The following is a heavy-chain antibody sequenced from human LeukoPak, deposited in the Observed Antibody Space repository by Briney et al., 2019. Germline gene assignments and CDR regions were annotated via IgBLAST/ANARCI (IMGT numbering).Heavy chain of an antibody. D-gene: IGHD5-18*01. Sequence: ASVKVSCKASGYTFTDYAINWVRQAPGQRLEWMGWISAGNGNTKYSQKFQGRVTFTRDTSASTAYMEVSSLRSEDTAVYYCAREVSGYRSRYFDFWGRGTLVTASS. CDR1: GYTFTDYA. J-gene: IGHJ2*01. CDR2: ISAGNGNT. V-gene: IGHV1-3*01. CDR3: AREVSGYRSRYFDF.